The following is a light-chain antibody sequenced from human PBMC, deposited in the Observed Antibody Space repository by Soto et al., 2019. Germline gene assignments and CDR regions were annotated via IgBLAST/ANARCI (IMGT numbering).Light chain of an antibody. CDR1: QSISSSY. Sequence: EVVLTHSPGTLSLSPVERATLSCSSSQSISSSYLAWYQQKPGQAPRLLIYDASNRATGIPARFSGSGSGTDFTLTIGSLEPEDFAVYYCQQRTNWLTFGGGTKVDIK. CDR2: DAS. J-gene: IGKJ4*01. V-gene: IGKV3-11*01. CDR3: QQRTNWLT.